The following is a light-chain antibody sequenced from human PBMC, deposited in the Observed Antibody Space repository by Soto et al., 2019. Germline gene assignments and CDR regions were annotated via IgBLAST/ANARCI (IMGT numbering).Light chain of an antibody. V-gene: IGLV2-14*01. J-gene: IGLJ1*01. Sequence: QSALTQPASVSGSPGQSITISCTGTSSDVGTYNYVSWYQQLPGKAPKLMIYEVSNRPSGVSNRFSGSKSGNTASLTISGLQAEDEAEYYCSSYTTSTTYVFGGGTKV. CDR3: SSYTTSTTYV. CDR2: EVS. CDR1: SSDVGTYNY.